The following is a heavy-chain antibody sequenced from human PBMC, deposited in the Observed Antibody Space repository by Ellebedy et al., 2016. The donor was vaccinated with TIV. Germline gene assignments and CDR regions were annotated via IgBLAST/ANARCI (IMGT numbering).Heavy chain of an antibody. D-gene: IGHD6-19*01. CDR3: ARLDAIIAVKSLDY. V-gene: IGHV3-7*03. CDR2: IKQDGSEK. CDR1: GFTFSSYW. Sequence: GGSLRLSCAASGFTFSSYWMIWVRQAPGKGLEWVANIKQDGSEKYYVDSVKGRFTISRDNAKNSLYLQMTSLRAEDTAVYYCARLDAIIAVKSLDYWGQGTLVTVSS. J-gene: IGHJ4*02.